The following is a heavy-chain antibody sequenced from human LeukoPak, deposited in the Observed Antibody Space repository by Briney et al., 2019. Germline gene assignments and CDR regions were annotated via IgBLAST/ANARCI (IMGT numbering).Heavy chain of an antibody. CDR1: GFTFRDHY. J-gene: IGHJ6*03. D-gene: IGHD3-3*01. CDR2: TRNKAESYKT. V-gene: IGHV3-72*01. CDR3: ARESPIFGVVARSYMDV. Sequence: GGSLRLSCAASGFTFRDHYIDWVRQAPGKGLEWVGRTRNKAESYKTEYAASVKGRFTISRDDSKKSLYLQMSSLKTEDTAVYYCARESPIFGVVARSYMDVWGKGTTVTVSS.